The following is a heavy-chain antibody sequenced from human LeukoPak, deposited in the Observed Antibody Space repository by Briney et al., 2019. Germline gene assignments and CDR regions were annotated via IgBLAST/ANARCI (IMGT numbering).Heavy chain of an antibody. CDR3: ARPKLGYCSSVTCSAPNYYFDY. V-gene: IGHV3-48*01. CDR2: ISSSGSTI. Sequence: PGGSLRLSCAASKFTFSSYGMNWVRQAPGKGLEWVSYISSSGSTIYYADSVKGLFTISRDNTKRSLYLQMDSLRAEDTAVYYCARPKLGYCSSVTCSAPNYYFDYWGQGTLVTVSS. CDR1: KFTFSSYG. D-gene: IGHD2-2*01. J-gene: IGHJ4*02.